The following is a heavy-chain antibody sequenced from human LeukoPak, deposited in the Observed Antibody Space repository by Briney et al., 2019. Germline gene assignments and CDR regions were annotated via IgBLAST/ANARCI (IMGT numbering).Heavy chain of an antibody. J-gene: IGHJ6*02. CDR1: GFRFDDYG. CDR3: AKDFAAHARYGMDV. V-gene: IGHV3-23*01. Sequence: GGSLRLSCAASGFRFDDYGMSWVRHVPGKGLEWVSTLSGSGITTYYADSVKGRFTISRDNSKNTLYLQMNSLRAEDTAVYYCAKDFAAHARYGMDVWGQGTLVTVSS. CDR2: LSGSGITT.